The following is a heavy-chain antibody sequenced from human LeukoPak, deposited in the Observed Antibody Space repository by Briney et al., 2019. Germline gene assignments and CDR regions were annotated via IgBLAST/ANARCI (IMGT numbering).Heavy chain of an antibody. CDR2: IYNSGST. D-gene: IGHD2-2*01. CDR1: GGSITSSSYY. J-gene: IGHJ4*02. V-gene: IGHV4-39*01. Sequence: SETLSLTCTVAGGSITSSSYYWGWIRQPPGKGLEGIGSIYNSGSTYYNPSLKSRVTISVDTSKNQFSLKLSSVTAADTAVYYCASDCSSTSCYGSDYWGQGTLVTVSS. CDR3: ASDCSSTSCYGSDY.